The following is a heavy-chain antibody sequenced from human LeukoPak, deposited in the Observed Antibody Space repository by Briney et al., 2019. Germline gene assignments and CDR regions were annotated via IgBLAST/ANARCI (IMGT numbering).Heavy chain of an antibody. CDR2: ITSAGGYT. J-gene: IGHJ6*03. Sequence: GGSLRLSCGASGFTFSDYSMNWVRQAPGKGLAWVASITSAGGYTYYADSVKGRFTISRDNAQNSLFLQMNSLRAEDTAVYFCATSGGFVLPNAITGNWYMDVWGRGTSVTVSS. CDR1: GFTFSDYS. D-gene: IGHD2-2*01. CDR3: ATSGGFVLPNAITGNWYMDV. V-gene: IGHV3-21*01.